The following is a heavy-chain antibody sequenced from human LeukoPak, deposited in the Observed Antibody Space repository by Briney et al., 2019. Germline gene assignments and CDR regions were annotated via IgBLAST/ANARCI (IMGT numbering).Heavy chain of an antibody. Sequence: SETLSLTCSVSGDSINSNYWGWIRQPPGKGLEWIGSIYYSGSTYYNPSLKSRVTISVDTSKNQFSLKLSSVTAADTAVYYCARTHIFGSSWTFDYWGQGTLVTVSS. CDR2: IYYSGST. V-gene: IGHV4-39*01. J-gene: IGHJ4*02. CDR1: GDSINSNY. CDR3: ARTHIFGSSWTFDY. D-gene: IGHD6-13*01.